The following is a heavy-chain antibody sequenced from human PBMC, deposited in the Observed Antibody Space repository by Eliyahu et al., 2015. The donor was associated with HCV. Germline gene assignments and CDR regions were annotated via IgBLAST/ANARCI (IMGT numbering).Heavy chain of an antibody. Sequence: QVQLQQWGAGLLKPSETLSLSCSVYSGSFSAYPWTWIRQPPGKGLEWIAEVSPDGSTIYNSSFHNRLTISLDTSRKHFSLKVRSVTAADTAVYYCARGFAPTGNDYHNYGMDVWGQGTTVSVSS. CDR1: SGSFSAYP. CDR2: VSPDGST. D-gene: IGHD4-17*01. V-gene: IGHV4-34*01. J-gene: IGHJ6*02. CDR3: ARGFAPTGNDYHNYGMDV.